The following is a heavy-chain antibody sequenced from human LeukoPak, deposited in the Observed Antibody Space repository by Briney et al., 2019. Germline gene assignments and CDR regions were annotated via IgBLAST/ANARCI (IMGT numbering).Heavy chain of an antibody. Sequence: GSLRLSCAASGFPFSSYAMTWVRQAPGKGLEWIGEMNHSGSTRYSPSLKSRATISGDTSKNQFALKLSSVTAADTAVYYCAREAVQGSYAFDIWGQGTMVTVSS. CDR1: GFPFSSYA. V-gene: IGHV4-34*01. CDR3: AREAVQGSYAFDI. J-gene: IGHJ3*02. CDR2: MNHSGST.